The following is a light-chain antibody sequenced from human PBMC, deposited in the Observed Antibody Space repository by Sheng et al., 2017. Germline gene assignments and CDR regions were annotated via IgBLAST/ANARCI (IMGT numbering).Light chain of an antibody. J-gene: IGKJ4*01. CDR1: QPLGSW. CDR2: GAS. CDR3: QQGGMFPLT. Sequence: DIQMTQSPSSVSASVGDRVTIACRASQPLGSWLAWYQQKPGKAPKLLIYGASTLESAVPSRFSGSASGTEFTLTINTLQPEDFATYYCQQGGMFPLTFGGGPKVEI. V-gene: IGKV1-12*01.